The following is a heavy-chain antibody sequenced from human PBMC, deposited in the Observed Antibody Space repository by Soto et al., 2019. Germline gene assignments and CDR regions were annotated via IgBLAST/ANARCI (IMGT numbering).Heavy chain of an antibody. V-gene: IGHV1-18*01. J-gene: IGHJ5*02. CDR3: ARDDCSSTSCYEVWFDP. D-gene: IGHD2-2*01. CDR2: ISAYNGNT. Sequence: ASVKVSCKASGYTFTSYGISWVRQAPGQRLEWMGWISAYNGNTNYAQKLQGRVTMTTDTSTSTAYMELRSLRSDDTAVYYCARDDCSSTSCYEVWFDPWGQGTLVTVSS. CDR1: GYTFTSYG.